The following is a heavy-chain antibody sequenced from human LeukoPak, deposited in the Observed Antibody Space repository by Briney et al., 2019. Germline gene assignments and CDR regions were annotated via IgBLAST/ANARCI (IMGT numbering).Heavy chain of an antibody. D-gene: IGHD6-6*01. J-gene: IGHJ4*02. CDR1: GFTFRSYS. CDR3: ARDEQLVQGLLDY. CDR2: ISSSSSYI. V-gene: IGHV3-21*01. Sequence: PGGSLRLSCAASGFTFRSYSMNWVRQAPGKGLEWVSSISSSSSYIYYADSVKGRFTISRDNAKNSLYLQMNSLRAEDTAVYYCARDEQLVQGLLDYWGQGTLVTVSS.